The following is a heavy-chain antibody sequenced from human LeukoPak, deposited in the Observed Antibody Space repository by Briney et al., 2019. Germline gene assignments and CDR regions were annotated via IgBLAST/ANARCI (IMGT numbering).Heavy chain of an antibody. V-gene: IGHV4-34*01. CDR1: GGSFSGYY. CDR3: ARERGGRITIFGVVKPTKNYMDV. J-gene: IGHJ6*03. D-gene: IGHD3-3*01. Sequence: SETLSLTCAVYGGSFSGYYWSWIRQPPGKGLEWIGEINHSGSTNYNPSLKSRVTISVDTSKNQFSLKLSSVTAADTAVYYCARERGGRITIFGVVKPTKNYMDVWGKGTTDTVSS. CDR2: INHSGST.